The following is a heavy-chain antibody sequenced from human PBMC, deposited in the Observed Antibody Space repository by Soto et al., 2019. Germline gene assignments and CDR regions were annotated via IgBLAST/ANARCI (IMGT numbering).Heavy chain of an antibody. V-gene: IGHV1-18*01. J-gene: IGHJ4*02. CDR3: ARAPGYYYDSSGYYNY. CDR1: GYTFTSKG. D-gene: IGHD3-22*01. CDR2: VSAYNGNT. Sequence: ASVKVSCKASGYTFTSKGSRWVRQAPGQGLEWMGWVSAYNGNTNYAQKLQGRVTMTTDTSTSTAYMELRSLRSDDTAVYYCARAPGYYYDSSGYYNYWGQGTLVTVSS.